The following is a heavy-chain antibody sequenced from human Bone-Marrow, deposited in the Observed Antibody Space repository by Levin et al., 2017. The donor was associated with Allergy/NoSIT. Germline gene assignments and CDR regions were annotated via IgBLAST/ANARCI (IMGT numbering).Heavy chain of an antibody. CDR2: ISSSSSYI. CDR3: AASREGFLEWFSDY. V-gene: IGHV3-21*01. Sequence: GGSLRLSCAGSGFTFSNYRMNWVRQAPGKGLEWVSSISSSSSYIYYADSVKGRFTISRDNAKKSLYLQMDSLRADDTAVYYCAASREGFLEWFSDYWGLGALVTVSS. J-gene: IGHJ4*02. CDR1: GFTFSNYR. D-gene: IGHD3-3*01.